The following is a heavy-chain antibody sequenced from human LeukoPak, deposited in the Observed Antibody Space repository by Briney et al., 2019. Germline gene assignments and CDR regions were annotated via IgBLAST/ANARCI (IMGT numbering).Heavy chain of an antibody. J-gene: IGHJ3*02. CDR1: GFTFSSYW. CDR3: ARHIRRGYSYFHRGIDAFDI. D-gene: IGHD5-18*01. CDR2: IKQDGSEK. V-gene: IGHV3-7*03. Sequence: PGGSLRLSCAASGFTFSSYWMSWVRQAPGKGLEWVANIKQDGSEKYYVDSVKGRFTISRDNAKNSLYLQMNSLRAEDTAVYYCARHIRRGYSYFHRGIDAFDIWGQGTMVTVSS.